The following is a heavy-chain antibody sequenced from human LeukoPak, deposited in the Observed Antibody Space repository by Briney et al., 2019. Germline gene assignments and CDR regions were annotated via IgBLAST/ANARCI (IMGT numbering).Heavy chain of an antibody. CDR2: INHSGST. D-gene: IGHD6-19*01. Sequence: PSETLSLTCAVYGGSFSDYYWSCIRQPPGKGLEWIAEINHSGSTNYNPSLKSRVTISVDTSKNQFSLKLSSVTAADTAVYYCARQYSSGRIFDYWGQGTLVTVSS. J-gene: IGHJ4*02. V-gene: IGHV4-34*01. CDR1: GGSFSDYY. CDR3: ARQYSSGRIFDY.